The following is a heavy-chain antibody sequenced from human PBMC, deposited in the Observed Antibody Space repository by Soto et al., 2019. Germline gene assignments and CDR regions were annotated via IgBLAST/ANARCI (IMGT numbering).Heavy chain of an antibody. CDR3: ATLLGSHQHYYFGIDV. CDR2: IYYSEGT. J-gene: IGHJ6*02. Sequence: QMQLQESGPELVKPSQTLSLICTVSGYSMTSGGYYWSWIRHLPGTGLECIGYIYYSEGTHFNPSLKSRFSMSVDTSKNQFSMRLSSVAAADTAVYYCATLLGSHQHYYFGIDVWGQGTTVTVSS. CDR1: GYSMTSGGYY. D-gene: IGHD2-2*01. V-gene: IGHV4-31*03.